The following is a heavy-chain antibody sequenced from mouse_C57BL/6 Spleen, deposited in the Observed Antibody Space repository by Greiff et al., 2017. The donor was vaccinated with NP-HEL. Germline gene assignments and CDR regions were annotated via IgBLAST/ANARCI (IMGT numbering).Heavy chain of an antibody. J-gene: IGHJ1*03. D-gene: IGHD1-1*01. CDR2: IDPETGGT. CDR1: GYTFTDYE. V-gene: IGHV1-15*01. Sequence: VQRVESGAELVRPGASVTLSCKASGYTFTDYEMHWVKQTPVHGLEWIGAIDPETGGTAYNQKFKGKAILTADKSSSTAYMELRSLTSEDSAVYYCTRNYYGSSYGYFDVWGTGTTVTVSS. CDR3: TRNYYGSSYGYFDV.